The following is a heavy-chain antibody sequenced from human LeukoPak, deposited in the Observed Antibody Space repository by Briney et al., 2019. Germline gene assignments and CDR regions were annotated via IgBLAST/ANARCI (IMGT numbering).Heavy chain of an antibody. CDR1: GFTFISYA. V-gene: IGHV3-23*01. D-gene: IGHD2-15*01. CDR2: LSGNAGRP. Sequence: GGSLRLSCAASGFTFISYAMSWVRQAPGKGLEWVSSLSGNAGRPYYADSVKGRFTSSRDNSKNTLYLQMNSLRAEDTAVYYCAKDPVVVVVAADFDYWGQGTLVAVSS. J-gene: IGHJ4*02. CDR3: AKDPVVVVVAADFDY.